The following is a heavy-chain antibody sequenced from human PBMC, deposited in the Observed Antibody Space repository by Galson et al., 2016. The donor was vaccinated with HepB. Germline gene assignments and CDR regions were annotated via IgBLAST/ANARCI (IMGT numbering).Heavy chain of an antibody. D-gene: IGHD6-13*01. CDR3: ARDAGGRWYPYNWFDP. J-gene: IGHJ5*02. V-gene: IGHV3-21*01. Sequence: SLRLSCAAPGFTFRTYSMNWARQAPGKGLEWVSSISSSSSYIYYADSVKGRFTISRDNAKNSLYLQMNSLRAEDTAVYYCARDAGGRWYPYNWFDPWGQGTLVTVSS. CDR1: GFTFRTYS. CDR2: ISSSSSYI.